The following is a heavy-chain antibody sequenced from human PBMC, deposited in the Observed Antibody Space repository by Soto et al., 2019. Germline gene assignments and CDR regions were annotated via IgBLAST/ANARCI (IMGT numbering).Heavy chain of an antibody. J-gene: IGHJ6*02. CDR1: GFICSSYD. Sequence: GGSLRLSCAVSGFICSSYDMSWVRQAPGKGLEWVAVISYDGSNKYYADSVKGRFTISRDNSKNTLYLQMNSLRAEDTAVYYCAKDRHGKAVFYYYGMDVWGQGTTVTVSS. CDR3: AKDRHGKAVFYYYGMDV. D-gene: IGHD4-17*01. V-gene: IGHV3-30*18. CDR2: ISYDGSNK.